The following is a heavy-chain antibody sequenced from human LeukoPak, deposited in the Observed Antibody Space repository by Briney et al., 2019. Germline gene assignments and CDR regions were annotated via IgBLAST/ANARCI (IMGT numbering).Heavy chain of an antibody. D-gene: IGHD1-26*01. CDR1: GFTVSSNY. V-gene: IGHV3-53*01. Sequence: GGSLRLSCAASGFTVSSNYMSWVRQAPGKGLEGVSVIYSGGSTYYADSVKGRFTISRDNSKNTLYLQMNSLRAEDTAVYYCARTSGSYPHDAFDIWGQGTMVTVSS. J-gene: IGHJ3*02. CDR2: IYSGGST. CDR3: ARTSGSYPHDAFDI.